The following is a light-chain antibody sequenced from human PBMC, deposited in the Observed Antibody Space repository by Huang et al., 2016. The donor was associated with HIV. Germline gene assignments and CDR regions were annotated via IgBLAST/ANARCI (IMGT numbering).Light chain of an antibody. CDR1: QAIGTY. V-gene: IGKV1-39*01. J-gene: IGKJ5*01. CDR3: QQSYSALIT. Sequence: IQLTQSPTSLSASVGDRVTIACRASQAIGTYLNWFQQKPGRAPKLLISDVSSLPTGIPSRFIGSGSGTEFTLTIRGLQFDDFATYFCQQSYSALITFGQGTRLEMK. CDR2: DVS.